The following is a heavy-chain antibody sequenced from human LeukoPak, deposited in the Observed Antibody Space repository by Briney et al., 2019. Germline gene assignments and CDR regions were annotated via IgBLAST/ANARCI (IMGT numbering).Heavy chain of an antibody. D-gene: IGHD5-18*01. V-gene: IGHV1-18*01. J-gene: IGHJ4*02. Sequence: ASVKVSCKASGYTFTSYGITWVRQAPGQGLEWMGWISAYNGNTNYVQKFQGRVTMTTDTSTSTAYMELRSLRSDDTAVYYCARQTGYSYAAPFDNWGQGTLVTVSS. CDR3: ARQTGYSYAAPFDN. CDR2: ISAYNGNT. CDR1: GYTFTSYG.